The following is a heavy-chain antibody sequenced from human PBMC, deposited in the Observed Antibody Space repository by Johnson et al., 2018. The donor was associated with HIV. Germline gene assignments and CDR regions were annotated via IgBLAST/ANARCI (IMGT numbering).Heavy chain of an antibody. CDR1: GFTFSSYG. Sequence: QVQLVESGGGVVQPGRSLRLSCAASGFTFSSYGMHWVRQAPGKGLEWVAVIWYDGSNNYYADSVKGRFTISRDNSKNTLYLQMNSLRAEDTAVYYCAKDDLGASGAFDIWGQGTMVTVSS. D-gene: IGHD1-26*01. CDR2: IWYDGSNN. V-gene: IGHV3-33*06. CDR3: AKDDLGASGAFDI. J-gene: IGHJ3*02.